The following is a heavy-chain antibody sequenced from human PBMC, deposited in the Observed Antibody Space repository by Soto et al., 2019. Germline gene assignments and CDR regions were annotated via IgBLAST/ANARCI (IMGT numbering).Heavy chain of an antibody. D-gene: IGHD6-13*01. J-gene: IGHJ4*02. CDR2: ISWNSGSI. V-gene: IGHV3-9*01. Sequence: EVQLVESGGGLVQPGRSLRLSCAASGFTFDAYAMHWVRQAPGKGLEWGSGISWNSGSIGYADSVKGLFTISRDNAKNSLYLQMNSLRAEDTALYYCAKEGWASSSSWTKFGGIDYWGQGTLVTVSS. CDR3: AKEGWASSSSWTKFGGIDY. CDR1: GFTFDAYA.